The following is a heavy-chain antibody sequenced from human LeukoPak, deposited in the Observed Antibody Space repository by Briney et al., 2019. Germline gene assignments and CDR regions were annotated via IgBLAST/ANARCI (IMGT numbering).Heavy chain of an antibody. Sequence: ASVKVSCKVSGYTLTESSMHWVRQAPGKGLEWMGGFDPEDGETIYAQKFQGRVTMTEDTSTDTAYMELSSLRSEDTAVYYCATAPNYYDSSGYSDIWGQGTMVTVSS. J-gene: IGHJ3*02. CDR2: FDPEDGET. D-gene: IGHD3-22*01. CDR1: GYTLTESS. CDR3: ATAPNYYDSSGYSDI. V-gene: IGHV1-24*01.